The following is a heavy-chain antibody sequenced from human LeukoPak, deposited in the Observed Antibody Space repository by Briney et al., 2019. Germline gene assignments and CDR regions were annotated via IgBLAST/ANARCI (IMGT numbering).Heavy chain of an antibody. CDR3: ASADRVVFVAGEHYSSIDV. CDR2: VTHRGVT. CDR1: GGSFTGYY. D-gene: IGHD1/OR15-1a*01. Sequence: SETLSLTCAVSGGSFTGYYWTWIRQPPGKGLEWIGEVTHRGVTHYTPSLRSRVTLSLDTSTKQFSLSVSSVTAADTAVYYSASADRVVFVAGEHYSSIDVWGKGATVTVSS. J-gene: IGHJ6*03. V-gene: IGHV4-34*01.